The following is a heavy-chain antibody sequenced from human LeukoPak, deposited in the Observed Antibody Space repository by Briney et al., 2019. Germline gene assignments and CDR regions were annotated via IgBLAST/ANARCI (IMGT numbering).Heavy chain of an antibody. CDR1: GYTFTSYV. CDR2: ISAYNGNT. J-gene: IGHJ2*01. CDR3: ARGSGYDSTYWYLDL. Sequence: ASVKVSCKASGYTFTSYVISWVRQAPGQGLEWMGWISAYNGNTNHAQKLQGRLTMTTDTSTSTVYMEQRSLRCEDTGVYYCARGSGYDSTYWYLDLWGSGTLVTVSS. V-gene: IGHV1-18*01. D-gene: IGHD5-12*01.